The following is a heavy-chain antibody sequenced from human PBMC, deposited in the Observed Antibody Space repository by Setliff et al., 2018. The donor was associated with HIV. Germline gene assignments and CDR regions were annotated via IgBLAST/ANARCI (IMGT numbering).Heavy chain of an antibody. J-gene: IGHJ6*03. V-gene: IGHV4-61*01. D-gene: IGHD6-6*01. CDR2: VYYSGTT. CDR3: ASEAWTSYRSSSGYYYYYMDV. CDR1: GDSVSSASYY. Sequence: SETLSLTCTVSGDSVSSASYYWSWIRQPPGKGLEWIGYVYYSGTTKYNPSLKSRVTISVDTSKNQFSLKLSSVTAADTAVYYCASEAWTSYRSSSGYYYYYMDVWGKGTTVTVSS.